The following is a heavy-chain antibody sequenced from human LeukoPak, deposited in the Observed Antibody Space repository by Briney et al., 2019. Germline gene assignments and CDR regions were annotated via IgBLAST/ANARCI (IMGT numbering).Heavy chain of an antibody. CDR3: AKVIEVVPAAVFDY. V-gene: IGHV3-23*01. CDR2: ISGDGRDI. CDR1: AFTFSSYG. Sequence: GGSLRLSCAASAFTFSSYGMSWVRQAPGKGLEWVSAISGDGRDIFYADAVKGRFTISRDNSKNTLYLQMNSLRAEDTAVYYCAKVIEVVPAAVFDYWGQGTLVTVSS. D-gene: IGHD2-2*01. J-gene: IGHJ4*02.